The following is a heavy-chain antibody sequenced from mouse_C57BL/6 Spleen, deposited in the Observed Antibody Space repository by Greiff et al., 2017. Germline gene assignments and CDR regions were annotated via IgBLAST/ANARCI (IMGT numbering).Heavy chain of an antibody. J-gene: IGHJ4*01. Sequence: EVQLVESGGGLVKPGGSLKLSCAASGFTFSDYGMHWVRQAPEKGLEWVAYISSGSSTINYADTVKGRFTISRDNAKNTLFLQMTRLRSEDTDMYYCARAAAGAMDYWGQGTSVTVSS. D-gene: IGHD6-1*01. CDR2: ISSGSSTI. CDR1: GFTFSDYG. V-gene: IGHV5-17*01. CDR3: ARAAAGAMDY.